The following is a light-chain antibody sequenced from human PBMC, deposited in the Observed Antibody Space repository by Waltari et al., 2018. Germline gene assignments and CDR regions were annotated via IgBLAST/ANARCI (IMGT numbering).Light chain of an antibody. Sequence: EIVMTQSPATLSVSPVERATLSCRASQSVSTNLAWYQQKPGQPPRLLIYGASTRSTGVPARFSVSGSGTEFTLTISSLQSEDFAIYYCQQYNNWPETFGQGTKLEIK. CDR3: QQYNNWPET. CDR2: GAS. J-gene: IGKJ2*01. V-gene: IGKV3-15*01. CDR1: QSVSTN.